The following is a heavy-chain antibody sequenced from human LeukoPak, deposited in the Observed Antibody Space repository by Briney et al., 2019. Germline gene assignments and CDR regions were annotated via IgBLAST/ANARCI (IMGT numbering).Heavy chain of an antibody. CDR3: AKGTMGRGFGY. D-gene: IGHD3-10*01. V-gene: IGHV3-48*01. J-gene: IGHJ4*02. CDR1: GLTFSSYS. Sequence: GGSLRLSCAASGLTFSSYSMNWVRQAPGKGLEWVSYISSSSTTIYYADSVKGRFTISRDNAKNSLYLQMNSLRAEDTAVYYCAKGTMGRGFGYWGQGTLVTVSS. CDR2: ISSSSTTI.